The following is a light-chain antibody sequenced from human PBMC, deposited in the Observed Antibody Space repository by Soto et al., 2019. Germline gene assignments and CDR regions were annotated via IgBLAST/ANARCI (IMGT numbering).Light chain of an antibody. CDR2: LGS. V-gene: IGKV2-28*01. Sequence: DIVMTQSPLSLPVTPGEPASISCRSSQSLLGSNGYNYLDWYLQKPGQSPQLLIYLGSNRASGVPDRFSGSGSGTDFTLTISSLQPEDFATYYCQQANSFPLTFGGGTKVDIK. CDR1: QSLLGSNGYNY. CDR3: QQANSFPLT. J-gene: IGKJ4*01.